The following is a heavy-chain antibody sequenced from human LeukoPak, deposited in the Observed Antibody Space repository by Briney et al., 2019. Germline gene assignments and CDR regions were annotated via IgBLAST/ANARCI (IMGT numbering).Heavy chain of an antibody. V-gene: IGHV4-34*01. CDR3: ARGSSSGYYSVGFDY. Sequence: PSETLSLTCAVYGGSFSGYYWSWIRQPPGKGLEWIGSIYYSGSTYYNPSLKSRVTISVDTSKNRFSLKLSSVTAADTAVYYCARGSSSGYYSVGFDYWGQGTLVTVSS. D-gene: IGHD3-22*01. J-gene: IGHJ4*02. CDR1: GGSFSGYY. CDR2: IYYSGST.